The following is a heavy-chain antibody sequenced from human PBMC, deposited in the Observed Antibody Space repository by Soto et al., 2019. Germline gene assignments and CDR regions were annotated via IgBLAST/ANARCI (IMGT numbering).Heavy chain of an antibody. CDR1: GYTFTRYN. J-gene: IGHJ4*02. V-gene: IGHV1-3*01. CDR2: INVGNGNT. CDR3: ATPQDYDGCLDS. D-gene: IGHD3-22*01. Sequence: QVQFLQSGAAVKKPGASVKVSCKTPGYTFTRYNINWVRQAPGQRLEWMGWINVGNGNTSYSQKFQGRLTLPRDTPGNTAYLELNSLMSEDTAVDYCATPQDYDGCLDSWGQGTLVTVCS.